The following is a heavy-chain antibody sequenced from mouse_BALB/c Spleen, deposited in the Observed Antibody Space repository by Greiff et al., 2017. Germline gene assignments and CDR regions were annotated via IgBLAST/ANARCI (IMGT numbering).Heavy chain of an antibody. Sequence: EVQLQESGPGLVKPSQSLSLTCSVTGYSITSGYYWYWIRQFPGNKLEWMGYISYDGSNNYNPSLKNRISITRDTSKNQFFLKLNSVTTEDTATYYCERRIKDYDYDGYFDYWGQGNTLTVSS. CDR3: ERRIKDYDYDGYFDY. D-gene: IGHD2-4*01. V-gene: IGHV3-6*02. J-gene: IGHJ2*01. CDR1: GYSITSGYY. CDR2: ISYDGSN.